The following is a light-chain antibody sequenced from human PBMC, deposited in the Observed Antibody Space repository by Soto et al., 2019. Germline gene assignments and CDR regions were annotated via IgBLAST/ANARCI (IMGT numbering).Light chain of an antibody. J-gene: IGLJ2*01. CDR3: GTWDSVLSAVV. CDR1: SSNIGNNY. CDR2: DNN. Sequence: QSVLTQPPSVSAAPGQKVTISCSGSSSNIGNNYVSWYQQLPGTAPKLLIYDNNKRPSGIPDRFSGSKSGTSATLGITELQTGDEADYYCGTWDSVLSAVVFGGGTKLTVL. V-gene: IGLV1-51*01.